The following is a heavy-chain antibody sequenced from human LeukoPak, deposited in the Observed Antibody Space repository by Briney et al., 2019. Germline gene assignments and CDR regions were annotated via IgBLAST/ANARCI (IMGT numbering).Heavy chain of an antibody. J-gene: IGHJ4*02. CDR2: IYYSGST. Sequence: SETPSLTCTVSGGSISSYYWSWIRQPPGKGLEWIGYIYYSGSTNYNPSLKSRVTISVDTSKNQFSLKLSSVTAADTAVYYCARVSVAHYYFDYWGQGTLVTVSS. CDR1: GGSISSYY. CDR3: ARVSVAHYYFDY. V-gene: IGHV4-59*01.